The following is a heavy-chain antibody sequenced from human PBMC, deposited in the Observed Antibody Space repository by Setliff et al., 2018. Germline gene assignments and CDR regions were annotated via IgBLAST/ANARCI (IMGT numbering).Heavy chain of an antibody. CDR3: ARLQAIFGVFKDGDWFDP. V-gene: IGHV1-3*01. CDR2: TSGGNGNT. D-gene: IGHD3-3*01. CDR1: GYTFTNYA. Sequence: ASVKVSCKASGYTFTNYAMHWVRQAPGQRLEWLGWTSGGNGNTKYSQKFQGRVTITRDTSASTGYMELSSLRSEDTAVYYCARLQAIFGVFKDGDWFDPWGQGTLVTVS. J-gene: IGHJ5*02.